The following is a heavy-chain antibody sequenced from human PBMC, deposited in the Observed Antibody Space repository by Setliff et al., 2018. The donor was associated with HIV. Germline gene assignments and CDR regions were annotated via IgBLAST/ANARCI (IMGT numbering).Heavy chain of an antibody. J-gene: IGHJ6*03. CDR2: IRYDGDNK. D-gene: IGHD2-15*01. Sequence: GGSLRLSCAASGFTFSGYGMYWVCQAPGKGLEWVAFIRYDGDNKYYADSVKGRFTISRDNSKNTLYLQVNSLRAKDAAVYYCAKAFGYCSGGSCPVLMDVWGKGTTVTVSS. CDR3: AKAFGYCSGGSCPVLMDV. V-gene: IGHV3-30*02. CDR1: GFTFSGYG.